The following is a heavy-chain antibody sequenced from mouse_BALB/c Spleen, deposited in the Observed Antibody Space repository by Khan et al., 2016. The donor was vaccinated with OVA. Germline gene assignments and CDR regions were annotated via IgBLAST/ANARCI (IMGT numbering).Heavy chain of an antibody. CDR1: GYTFTNSG. Sequence: QIQLVQSGPELKKPGETVKISCKASGYTFTNSGMNWVKQAPGKGLKWMGWINTYTGEPTYADDFKGRFAFSLETSASTAYLQINNLKSEDTATYFCARPPYFSYVLVYWGQGTSVPSPQ. J-gene: IGHJ4*01. V-gene: IGHV9-3-1*01. D-gene: IGHD2-10*01. CDR2: INTYTGEP. CDR3: ARPPYFSYVLVY.